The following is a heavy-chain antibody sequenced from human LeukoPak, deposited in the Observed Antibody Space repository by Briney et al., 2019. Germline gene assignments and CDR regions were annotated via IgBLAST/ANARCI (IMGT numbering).Heavy chain of an antibody. J-gene: IGHJ5*02. CDR2: IYSNGST. D-gene: IGHD1-14*01. Sequence: SETLSLTCTVSGGSISSYYWSWIRQSPGKGLEWIGYIYSNGSTYSNPSLKSRLTISIYTSRNQFSLRLSSVTAADTAVYYCAKTGWRGGGTFNEFDPWGQGTLVTVSS. CDR1: GGSISSYY. V-gene: IGHV4-4*09. CDR3: AKTGWRGGGTFNEFDP.